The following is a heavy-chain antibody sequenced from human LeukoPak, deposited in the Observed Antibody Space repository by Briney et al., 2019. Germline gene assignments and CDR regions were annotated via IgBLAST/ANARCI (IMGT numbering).Heavy chain of an antibody. CDR2: ISTNSANT. Sequence: GGSLRLSCAASGFSFSTYGMYWVRQAPGKGLEWVSTISTNSANTYYTDSVKGRFTISRDNSRSMLFLQMNSLSAEDTAVYYCTKGQSTIATRSFDSWGQGTLVTVSS. J-gene: IGHJ4*02. V-gene: IGHV3-23*01. CDR3: TKGQSTIATRSFDS. CDR1: GFSFSTYG. D-gene: IGHD6-6*01.